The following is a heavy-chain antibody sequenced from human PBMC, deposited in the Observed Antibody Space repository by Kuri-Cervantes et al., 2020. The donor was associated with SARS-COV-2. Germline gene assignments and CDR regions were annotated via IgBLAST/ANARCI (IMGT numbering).Heavy chain of an antibody. Sequence: GDSLKISCAASGFILRRYWMTWVRQAPGKGLEWVANINQDGSEKYYVDSVKGRFTLSRDNAKNSLYLHMNSLRVEDTAVYYCARDRSYYDSGGYYFDLWGQGALVTVSS. J-gene: IGHJ4*02. CDR2: INQDGSEK. CDR1: GFILRRYW. D-gene: IGHD3-22*01. CDR3: ARDRSYYDSGGYYFDL. V-gene: IGHV3-7*03.